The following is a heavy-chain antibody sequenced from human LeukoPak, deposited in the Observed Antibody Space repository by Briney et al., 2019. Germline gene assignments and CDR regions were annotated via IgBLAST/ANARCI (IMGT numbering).Heavy chain of an antibody. CDR2: MNPSSGNT. CDR1: GYTFTNYE. CDR3: ARVQVDRAGPLEY. D-gene: IGHD6-13*01. J-gene: IGHJ4*02. Sequence: ASVKVSCKASGYTFTNYEINWVRQGTGQGLEWLGWMNPSSGNTGYAQKFQGRVTMTRDTSISTAYMELSSLRSEDTAVYYCARVQVDRAGPLEYWGQGTLVTVSS. V-gene: IGHV1-8*01.